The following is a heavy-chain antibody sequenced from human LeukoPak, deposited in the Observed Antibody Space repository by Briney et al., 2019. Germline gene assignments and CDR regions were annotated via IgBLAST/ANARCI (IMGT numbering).Heavy chain of an antibody. CDR3: AKAMIWDSYYFDY. CDR1: GCTFNNYA. Sequence: PGGSLRLSCAASGCTFNNYAMSWVRQAPGKGLQWVSGISGSGGRTYYADSVKGRFTISRDNSKNTLYLQMNSLRAEDTAVYYCAKAMIWDSYYFDYWGQGTLVTVSS. V-gene: IGHV3-23*01. D-gene: IGHD3/OR15-3a*01. J-gene: IGHJ4*02. CDR2: ISGSGGRT.